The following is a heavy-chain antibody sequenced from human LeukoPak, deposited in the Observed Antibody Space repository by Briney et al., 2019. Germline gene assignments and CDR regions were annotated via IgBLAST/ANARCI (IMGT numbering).Heavy chain of an antibody. Sequence: PGGSLRLSCAASGFTFSSYAMHWVRQAPGKGLEYVSAISSNGGSTYYANSVKGRFTISRDNSKNTLYLQVGSLRAEDMAVYYCARALGGTTGMNDYWGQGTLVTVSS. D-gene: IGHD6-19*01. CDR3: ARALGGTTGMNDY. J-gene: IGHJ4*02. CDR2: ISSNGGST. V-gene: IGHV3-64*01. CDR1: GFTFSSYA.